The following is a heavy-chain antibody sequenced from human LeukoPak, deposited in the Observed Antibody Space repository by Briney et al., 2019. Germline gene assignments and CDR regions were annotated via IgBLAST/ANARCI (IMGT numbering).Heavy chain of an antibody. J-gene: IGHJ6*03. Sequence: GASVKVSCKASGGTFSSYAISWVRQAPGQGLEWMGGIIPIFGTANYAQKFQGRVTITADKSTSTAYMELSSLRSEDTAVYYCARDEYSSGWYGNNYYYYYMDVWGKGTTVTVSS. CDR1: GGTFSSYA. CDR2: IIPIFGTA. D-gene: IGHD6-19*01. V-gene: IGHV1-69*06. CDR3: ARDEYSSGWYGNNYYYYYMDV.